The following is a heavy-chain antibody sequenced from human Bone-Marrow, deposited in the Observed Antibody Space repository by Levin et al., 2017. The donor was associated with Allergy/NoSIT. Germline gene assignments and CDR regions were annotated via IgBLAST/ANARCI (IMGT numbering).Heavy chain of an antibody. V-gene: IGHV3-49*03. CDR2: IKRRVYIGTT. D-gene: IGHD3-10*02. CDR3: SRVGDYMFEAFDM. Sequence: SCEGSGFTFGDYALSWFRQAPGKGLEWVGLIKRRVYIGTTEYAASVKGRFTISRDDSKNTAYLQMDSLKAEDTALYYCSRVGDYMFEAFDMWGQGTMVTVSS. J-gene: IGHJ3*02. CDR1: GFTFGDYA.